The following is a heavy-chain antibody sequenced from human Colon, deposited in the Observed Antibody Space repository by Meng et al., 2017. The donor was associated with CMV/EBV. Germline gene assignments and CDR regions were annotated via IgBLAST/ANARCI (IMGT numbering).Heavy chain of an antibody. CDR1: GGTCSSYA. V-gene: IGHV1-69*05. J-gene: IGHJ4*02. CDR3: ARVFSGGTDY. D-gene: IGHD2-15*01. Sequence: SCKASGGTCSSYAISWVRQAPGQGLEWMGGIIPIFGTANYAQKFQGRVTITTDESTSTAYMELSSLRSEDTAVYYCARVFSGGTDYWGQGTLVTVSS. CDR2: IIPIFGTA.